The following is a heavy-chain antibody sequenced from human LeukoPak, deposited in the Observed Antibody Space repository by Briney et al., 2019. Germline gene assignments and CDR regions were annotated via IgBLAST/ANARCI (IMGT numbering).Heavy chain of an antibody. CDR3: ARAVRLAAAGDY. CDR2: INPSGGST. CDR1: GYTFTGYY. D-gene: IGHD6-13*01. J-gene: IGHJ4*02. Sequence: ASVKVSCKASGYTFTGYYMHWVRQAPGQGLEWMGIINPSGGSTSYAQKFQGRVTMTRDTSTSTVYMELSSLRSEDTAVYYCARAVRLAAAGDYWGQGTLVTVSS. V-gene: IGHV1-46*01.